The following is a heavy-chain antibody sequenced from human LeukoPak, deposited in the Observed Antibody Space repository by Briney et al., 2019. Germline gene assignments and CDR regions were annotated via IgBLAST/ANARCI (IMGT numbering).Heavy chain of an antibody. Sequence: PGGSLRLSCAASGFTFDDYAMHWVRQAPGKGLEWVSGISWNSGSIGYADSVKGRFTISRDNAKNSLYLQMNSLRAEDTALYYCAKDIFRGLQQLVAGVGYWGQGTLVTVSS. V-gene: IGHV3-9*01. CDR3: AKDIFRGLQQLVAGVGY. CDR2: ISWNSGSI. CDR1: GFTFDDYA. J-gene: IGHJ4*02. D-gene: IGHD6-13*01.